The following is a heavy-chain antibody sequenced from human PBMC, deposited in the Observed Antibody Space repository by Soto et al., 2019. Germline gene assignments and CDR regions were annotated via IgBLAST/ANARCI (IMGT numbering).Heavy chain of an antibody. CDR2: INPGGGT. CDR1: GYTSTSCY. J-gene: IGHJ4*02. D-gene: IGHD5-12*01. CDR3: AKDHDEDFGYDLDYFDF. Sequence: SVKVSCKASGYTSTSCYVHWVGQAPGQGLEWMGIINPGGGTSYAQKFQGRVTMTRDTSTSTVYMELSSLRAEDTAFYYCAKDHDEDFGYDLDYFDFWGQGTLVTGSS. V-gene: IGHV1-46*01.